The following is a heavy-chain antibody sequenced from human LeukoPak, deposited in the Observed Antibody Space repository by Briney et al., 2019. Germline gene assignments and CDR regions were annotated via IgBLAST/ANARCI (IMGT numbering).Heavy chain of an antibody. CDR1: GGSISSSSYY. CDR2: IYYSGST. CDR3: ARAGDWLLHFDY. J-gene: IGHJ4*02. D-gene: IGHD3-9*01. Sequence: SETLSLTRTVSGGSISSSSYYWGWIRQPPGKGLEWIGSIYYSGSTYYNPSLKSRVTISVDTSKNQFSLKLSSVTAADTAVYYCARAGDWLLHFDYWGQGTLVTVSS. V-gene: IGHV4-39*07.